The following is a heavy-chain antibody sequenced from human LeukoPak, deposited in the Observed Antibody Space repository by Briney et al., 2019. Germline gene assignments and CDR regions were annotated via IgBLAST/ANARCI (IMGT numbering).Heavy chain of an antibody. CDR2: IYYSGST. CDR1: GGSISSSYDY. J-gene: IGHJ4*02. CDR3: ARGRSPVVGYYLTLPILDY. Sequence: PSETLSLTCTVSGGSISSSYDYWGWIRQPPRKGLEWIGSIYYSGSTNYNPSLKSRVTISVDTSKNQFSLKLSSVTAADTAVYYRARGRSPVVGYYLTLPILDYWGQGTLVTVSS. D-gene: IGHD3-22*01. V-gene: IGHV4-39*07.